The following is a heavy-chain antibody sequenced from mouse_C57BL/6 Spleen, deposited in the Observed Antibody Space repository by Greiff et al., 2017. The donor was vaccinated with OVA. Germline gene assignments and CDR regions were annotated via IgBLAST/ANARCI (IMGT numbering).Heavy chain of an antibody. D-gene: IGHD2-4*01. J-gene: IGHJ4*01. V-gene: IGHV1-80*01. CDR2: IYPGDGDT. CDR1: GYAFSSYW. CDR3: AMYDSHYYAMDY. Sequence: QVQLQQSGAELVKPGASVKISCKASGYAFSSYWMNWVKQRPGKGLEWIGQIYPGDGDTNYNGKFKGKATLTADKSSSTAYMQLNSLTSEDSAVYFCAMYDSHYYAMDYWGQGTSVTVSS.